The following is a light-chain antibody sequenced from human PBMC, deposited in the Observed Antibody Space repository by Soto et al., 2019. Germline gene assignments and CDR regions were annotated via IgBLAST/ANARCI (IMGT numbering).Light chain of an antibody. Sequence: EIVITQSPATLSVSPGERATLSCRASQSVSSNLAWYQQKPVQAPRLLIYGASARATGIPARFSGSGSGTEFTPTISSLQPQDFATYYCQQSYSTFMYTFGQGTKLDIK. J-gene: IGKJ2*01. CDR3: QQSYSTFMYT. V-gene: IGKV3-15*01. CDR2: GAS. CDR1: QSVSSN.